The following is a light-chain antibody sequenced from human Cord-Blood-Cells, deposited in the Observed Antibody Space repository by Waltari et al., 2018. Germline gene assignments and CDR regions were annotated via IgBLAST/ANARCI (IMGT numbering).Light chain of an antibody. CDR1: QRVSSSY. Sequence: EIVLTQSPGTLSLSPGERATLSCRASQRVSSSYLAWYQQKPGQAPRLLIYXASSRATGIPDRVSGSGSGTDXTLTISRLXPEDFAVYYXQQYGSSPPTFGQGTKLEIK. CDR2: XAS. CDR3: QQYGSSPPT. V-gene: IGKV3-20*01. J-gene: IGKJ2*01.